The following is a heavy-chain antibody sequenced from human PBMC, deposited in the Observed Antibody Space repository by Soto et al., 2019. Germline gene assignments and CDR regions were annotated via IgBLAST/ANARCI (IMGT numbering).Heavy chain of an antibody. CDR3: ARVTLKAGNWFDP. Sequence: QVQLVQSGAEVKKPGASVKVSCKASGYTFTDYLIHWVRQAPGQGFEWMGWINPKSRGTNYAQKFQGRVTMTRDTSNSTAYMELRGLTSDDTAVYYCARVTLKAGNWFDPWGQGTQVTVSS. CDR1: GYTFTDYL. V-gene: IGHV1-2*02. J-gene: IGHJ5*02. CDR2: INPKSRGT.